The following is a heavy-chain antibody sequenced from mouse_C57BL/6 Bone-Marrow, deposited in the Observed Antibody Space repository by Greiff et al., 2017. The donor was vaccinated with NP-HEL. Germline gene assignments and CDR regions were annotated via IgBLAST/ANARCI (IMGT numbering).Heavy chain of an antibody. V-gene: IGHV5-15*01. CDR3: ARHTYGSSWSDWYFDV. Sequence: EVQGVESGGGLVQPGGSLKLSCAASGFTFSDYGMAWVRQAPRKGPEWVAFISNLAYSIYYSDTVTGRFTISRSNAKNTLYLEMSSLRSEDTAMYYCARHTYGSSWSDWYFDVWGTGTTVTVSS. D-gene: IGHD1-1*01. J-gene: IGHJ1*03. CDR2: ISNLAYSI. CDR1: GFTFSDYG.